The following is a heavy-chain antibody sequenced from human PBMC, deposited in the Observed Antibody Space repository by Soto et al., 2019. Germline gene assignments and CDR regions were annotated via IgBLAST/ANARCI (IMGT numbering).Heavy chain of an antibody. D-gene: IGHD3-22*01. V-gene: IGHV4-39*01. CDR2: IYYSGST. Sequence: SETLSLTCTVSGGSISSSSYYWGWIRQPPGKGLEWIGSIYYSGSTYYNPSLKSRVTTSVDTSKNQFSLKLSSVTAADTAVYYCARLQLGEYYYDSSGYYPRPLHWNYWGQGTLVTVSS. J-gene: IGHJ4*02. CDR3: ARLQLGEYYYDSSGYYPRPLHWNY. CDR1: GGSISSSSYY.